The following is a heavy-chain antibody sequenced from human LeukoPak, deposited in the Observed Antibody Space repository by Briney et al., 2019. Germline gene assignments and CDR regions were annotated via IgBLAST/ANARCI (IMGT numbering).Heavy chain of an antibody. J-gene: IGHJ6*02. D-gene: IGHD3-3*01. CDR3: ARRVKSGYSDGDHYYGVGV. CDR1: GYSFTSYW. Sequence: GESLKISCKGSGYSFTSYWIYGVRQMPGKGLEWMGRIDPTDSYTNYSPSFQGHVTISADKSISTAYLQWSSLKASDTAMYYCARRVKSGYSDGDHYYGVGVWGQGTTVTVSS. V-gene: IGHV5-10-1*01. CDR2: IDPTDSYT.